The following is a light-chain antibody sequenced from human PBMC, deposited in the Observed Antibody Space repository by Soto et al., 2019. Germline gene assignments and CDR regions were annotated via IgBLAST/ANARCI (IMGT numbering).Light chain of an antibody. Sequence: EIVLTQSPATLSLSPGQRAILSCKASQSISSYLIWYQQKPGQPPRLLIHDASNRAAGTPARFSGSGSGTDFTLTISSLEPEDFAVYYCQHSISWPRTFGQGTRVEIK. CDR3: QHSISWPRT. V-gene: IGKV3-11*01. CDR2: DAS. CDR1: QSISSY. J-gene: IGKJ1*01.